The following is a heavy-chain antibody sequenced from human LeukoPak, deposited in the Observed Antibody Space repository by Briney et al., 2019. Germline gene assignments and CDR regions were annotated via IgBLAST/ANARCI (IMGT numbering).Heavy chain of an antibody. CDR3: ARPIYCTNAICEDY. V-gene: IGHV3-30*01. CDR2: ISYDGSDN. J-gene: IGHJ4*02. D-gene: IGHD2-8*01. CDR1: GLTFSNYA. Sequence: PGGSLRLSCAASGLTFSNYAMYWARQAPGKGLEWVAVISYDGSDNYYADSVKGRFSISRDNSKNTLYLQMNSLRAEDTAVYYCARPIYCTNAICEDYWGQGTLVTVSS.